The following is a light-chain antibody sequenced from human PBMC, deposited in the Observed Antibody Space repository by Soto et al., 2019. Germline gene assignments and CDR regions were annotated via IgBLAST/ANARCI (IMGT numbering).Light chain of an antibody. CDR2: AAS. J-gene: IGKJ4*01. CDR3: QQLRMYPLT. V-gene: IGKV1-5*01. Sequence: VRITETTTSQSGSVGDGVTTTCRASQPLSGLLAWYQQKPGEAPKLLIYAASTLYGGVPSRFSGSGSGTEFALTISSLQPEDFATYYCQQLRMYPLTFGGGTKVDI. CDR1: QPLSGL.